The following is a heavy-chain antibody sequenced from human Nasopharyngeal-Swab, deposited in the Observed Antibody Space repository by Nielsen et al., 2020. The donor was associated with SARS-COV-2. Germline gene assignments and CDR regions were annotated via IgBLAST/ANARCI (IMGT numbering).Heavy chain of an antibody. V-gene: IGHV4-34*01. J-gene: IGHJ6*03. D-gene: IGHD2-2*01. CDR2: INHSGST. Sequence: RQAPGKGLEWIAEINHSGSTNYNPSLKSRVTISVDTSKNQFSLKLSSVTAADTAVNYCARGLSGIVPAPILGLGPYYSYYYMDVWGKGTTVTVSS. CDR3: ARGLSGIVPAPILGLGPYYSYYYMDV.